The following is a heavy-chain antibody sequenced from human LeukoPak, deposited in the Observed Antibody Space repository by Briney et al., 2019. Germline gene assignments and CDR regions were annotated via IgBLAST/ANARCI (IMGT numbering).Heavy chain of an antibody. Sequence: SETLSLTCTVSGGSISSYYWSWIRQPPGKGLEWIGYIYYSGSTNYNPSLKSRVTISVDTSKNQFSLKLSSVTAADTAVYYCASSWDDYGDYNLDYWGQGTLVTVSS. CDR1: GGSISSYY. V-gene: IGHV4-59*12. CDR2: IYYSGST. J-gene: IGHJ4*02. CDR3: ASSWDDYGDYNLDY. D-gene: IGHD4-17*01.